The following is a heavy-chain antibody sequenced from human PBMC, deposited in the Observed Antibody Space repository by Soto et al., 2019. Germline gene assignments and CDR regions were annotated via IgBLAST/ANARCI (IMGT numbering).Heavy chain of an antibody. CDR2: IWYDGSNK. V-gene: IGHV3-33*01. CDR1: GFTFSSYG. J-gene: IGHJ6*02. CDR3: ARGLSYYYDSSGYHHYYYYGMDV. Sequence: VQLVESGGGVVQPGRSLRLSCAASGFTFSSYGMHWVRQAPGKGLEWVAVIWYDGSNKYYADSVKGRFTISRDNSKNTLYLQMNSLRAEDTAVYYCARGLSYYYDSSGYHHYYYYGMDVWGQGTTVTVSS. D-gene: IGHD3-22*01.